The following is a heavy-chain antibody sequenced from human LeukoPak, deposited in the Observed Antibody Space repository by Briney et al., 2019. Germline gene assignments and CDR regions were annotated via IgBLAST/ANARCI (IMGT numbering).Heavy chain of an antibody. CDR1: GFTFSSYA. Sequence: HPGGSLRLSCAASGFTFSSYAMSWVRQAPGKGLEWVSAISGSGGSTYYADSVKGRFTISRDNSKNTLYLQMNSLRAEDTAVYYCAKVEMATSYFDYWGQGTLVTVSS. V-gene: IGHV3-23*01. CDR2: ISGSGGST. J-gene: IGHJ4*02. CDR3: AKVEMATSYFDY. D-gene: IGHD5-24*01.